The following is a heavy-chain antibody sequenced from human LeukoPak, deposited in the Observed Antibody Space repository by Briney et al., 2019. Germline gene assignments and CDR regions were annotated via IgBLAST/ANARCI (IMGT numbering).Heavy chain of an antibody. Sequence: PGGSLRLSCAASGFTFSSYAMSWVRQAPGKGLEWVSAISGSGGSTYYAASVKGRFTISRDNSKNTLYLQMNSLGAEDTAGYCCAGSVTVVADTYDAFDIWGQGTMVTLPS. J-gene: IGHJ3*02. CDR3: AGSVTVVADTYDAFDI. CDR1: GFTFSSYA. CDR2: ISGSGGST. V-gene: IGHV3-23*01. D-gene: IGHD2-15*01.